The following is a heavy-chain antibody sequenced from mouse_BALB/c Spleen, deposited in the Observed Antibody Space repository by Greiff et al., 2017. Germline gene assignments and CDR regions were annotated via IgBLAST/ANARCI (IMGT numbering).Heavy chain of an antibody. CDR2: IDPANGNT. CDR1: GFNIKDTY. J-gene: IGHJ2*01. V-gene: IGHV14-3*02. CDR3: ARRRDSFDY. Sequence: DVHLVESGAELVKPGASVKLSCTASGFNIKDTYMHWVKQRPEQGLEWIGRIDPANGNTKYDPKFQGKATITADTSSNTAYLQLSSLTSEDTAVYYCARRRDSFDYWGQGTTLTVSS.